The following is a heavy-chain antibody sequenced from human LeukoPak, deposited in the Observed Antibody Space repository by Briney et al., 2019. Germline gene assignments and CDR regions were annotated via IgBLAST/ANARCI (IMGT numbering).Heavy chain of an antibody. CDR3: ARHGYFDWLFDAFDI. D-gene: IGHD3-9*01. CDR2: ICYSGST. J-gene: IGHJ3*02. Sequence: PSETLSLTCTVSGGSISSYYWSWIRQPPGKGLEWIGYICYSGSTNYNPSLKSRVTISVDTSKNQFSLKLSSVTAADTAVYYCARHGYFDWLFDAFDIWGQGTMVTVSS. V-gene: IGHV4-59*08. CDR1: GGSISSYY.